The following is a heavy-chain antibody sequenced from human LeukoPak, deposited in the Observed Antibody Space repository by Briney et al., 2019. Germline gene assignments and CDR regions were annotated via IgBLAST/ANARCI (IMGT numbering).Heavy chain of an antibody. CDR1: GGSFSGYY. V-gene: IGHV4-34*01. CDR3: ARDLRSTVVAASMDV. D-gene: IGHD2-15*01. Sequence: SETLSLTCAVYGGSFSGYYWSWIRQPPGKGLEWIGEINHSGSTNYNPSLKSRVTISVDTSKNQFSLKLSSVTAADTAVYYCARDLRSTVVAASMDVWGQGTTVTVSS. J-gene: IGHJ6*02. CDR2: INHSGST.